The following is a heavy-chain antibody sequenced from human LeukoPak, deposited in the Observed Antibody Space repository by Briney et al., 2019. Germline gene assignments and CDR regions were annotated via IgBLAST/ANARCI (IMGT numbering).Heavy chain of an antibody. CDR2: INSDGSST. CDR3: ARATGSGSYYIRY. Sequence: GGSLRLSCAASGFTFSSYWMHWVRQAPGKGLVWVSRINSDGSSTSYADSVKGRFTISRDNAKNTLYLQMNSLRAEDTAVYYCARATGSGSYYIRYWGQGTLVTVSS. D-gene: IGHD3-10*01. CDR1: GFTFSSYW. V-gene: IGHV3-74*01. J-gene: IGHJ4*02.